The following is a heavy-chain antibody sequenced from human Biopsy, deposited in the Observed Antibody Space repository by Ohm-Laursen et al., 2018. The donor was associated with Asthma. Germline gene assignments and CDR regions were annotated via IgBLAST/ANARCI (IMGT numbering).Heavy chain of an antibody. Sequence: SVKVSCKAPGGTLSNFAISWVRQAPGQGLEWLGGIMTVFGTTNYAQKFQGRVTIAADESTSTAYMEVTSLRSEDTAIYYCARCQVGYSSGWSLLLKKIYYSGMDVWGQGTAVTVSS. CDR3: ARCQVGYSSGWSLLLKKIYYSGMDV. CDR2: IMTVFGTT. D-gene: IGHD6-19*01. CDR1: GGTLSNFA. J-gene: IGHJ6*02. V-gene: IGHV1-69*13.